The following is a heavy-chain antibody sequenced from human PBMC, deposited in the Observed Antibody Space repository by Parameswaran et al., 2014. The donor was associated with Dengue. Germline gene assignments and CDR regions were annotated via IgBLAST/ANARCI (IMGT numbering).Heavy chain of an antibody. CDR3: AVRGVLVTAPYYYFGMDV. D-gene: IGHD3-10*01. Sequence: PGKGLEWIGEINHSGSTNYNPSLKSRVTISVDTSKNQFSLKLSSVTAADTAVYYCAVRGVLVTAPYYYFGMDVWGQGTTVTVSS. CDR2: INHSGST. V-gene: IGHV4-34*01. J-gene: IGHJ6*02.